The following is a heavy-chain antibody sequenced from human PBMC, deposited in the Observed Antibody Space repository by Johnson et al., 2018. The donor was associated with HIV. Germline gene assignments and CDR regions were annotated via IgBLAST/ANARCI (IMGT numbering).Heavy chain of an antibody. CDR1: GFTVSSNY. J-gene: IGHJ3*02. CDR2: IYSGGST. D-gene: IGHD3-22*01. V-gene: IGHV3-53*01. Sequence: VQLVESGGGLIQPGGSLRLSCAASGFTVSSNYMSWVRQAPGKGLEWVSVIYSGGSTGYADSVKGRFTISRDNAKNSLYLQMNSLRAEDTALYYCARSYYDSSGYYHDAFDIWGQGTMVTVSS. CDR3: ARSYYDSSGYYHDAFDI.